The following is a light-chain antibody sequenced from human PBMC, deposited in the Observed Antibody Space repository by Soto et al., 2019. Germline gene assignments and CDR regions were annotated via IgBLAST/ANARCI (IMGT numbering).Light chain of an antibody. CDR1: QSVSSS. CDR3: QQYSDWPLT. CDR2: GAS. V-gene: IGKV3-15*01. J-gene: IGKJ5*01. Sequence: ERVMTQSPATLSVSPGERATLSCRASQSVSSSLAWYQQKPGHAPRLLIYGASTRATGIPASFRGSGSGTEFTITISSLQSEDFAVYYCQQYSDWPLTFGQGTRLEIK.